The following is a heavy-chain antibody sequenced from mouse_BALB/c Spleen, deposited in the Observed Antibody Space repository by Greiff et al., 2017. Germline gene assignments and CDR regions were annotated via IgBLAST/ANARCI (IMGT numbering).Heavy chain of an antibody. CDR1: GFTFSDYY. Sequence: DVMLVESGGGLVKPGGSLKLSCAASGFTFSDYYMYWVRQTPEKRLEWVATISDGGSYTYYPDSVKGRFTISRDNAKNNLYLQMSSLKSEDTAMYYCARVPGFAYWGQGTLVTVSA. CDR3: ARVPGFAY. J-gene: IGHJ3*01. CDR2: ISDGGSYT. V-gene: IGHV5-4*02.